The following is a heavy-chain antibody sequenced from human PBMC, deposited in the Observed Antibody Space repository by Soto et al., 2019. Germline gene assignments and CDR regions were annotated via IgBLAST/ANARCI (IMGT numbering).Heavy chain of an antibody. V-gene: IGHV1-3*01. CDR1: GYTFISYA. CDR3: ARDTGDGTFDF. D-gene: IGHD7-27*01. J-gene: IGHJ4*02. Sequence: SVKVSWKASGYTFISYAMHWVRQAPGQRLEWMGWINAGYGNTKSSQKFQDRVTISRDTSASTAYMELTSLRSEDTAVYYCARDTGDGTFDFWGQGTLVTVSS. CDR2: INAGYGNT.